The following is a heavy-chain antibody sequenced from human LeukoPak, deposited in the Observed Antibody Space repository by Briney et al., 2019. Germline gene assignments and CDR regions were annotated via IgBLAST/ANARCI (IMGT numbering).Heavy chain of an antibody. Sequence: ASVKVSCKASGYTFTDYYIHWMRQAPGQGLEWMGWINPSGGDTKYTQNFQGRLIMTRDTSISTAYMELSSLRSDDTAVYYCARGSGLSGDFGRALAPWGQGTLVTFSS. D-gene: IGHD3-10*01. V-gene: IGHV1-2*02. CDR2: INPSGGDT. CDR3: ARGSGLSGDFGRALAP. CDR1: GYTFTDYY. J-gene: IGHJ5*02.